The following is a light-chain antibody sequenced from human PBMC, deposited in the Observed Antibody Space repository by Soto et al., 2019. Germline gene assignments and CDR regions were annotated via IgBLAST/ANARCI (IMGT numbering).Light chain of an antibody. CDR3: QQYNDYSAWT. CDR1: QSISDW. J-gene: IGKJ1*01. CDR2: RAS. Sequence: DIQMAQSPATLSASVGDRVTITCRASQSISDWLAWYQQRPGKAPKVLIYRASSLESGVPSRFSGSGFGTEFTLTISSLQPDDFATYYCQQYNDYSAWTFGQGTKVDIK. V-gene: IGKV1-5*03.